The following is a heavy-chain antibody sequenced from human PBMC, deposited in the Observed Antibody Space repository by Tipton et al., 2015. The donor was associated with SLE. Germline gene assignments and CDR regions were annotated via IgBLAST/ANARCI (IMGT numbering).Heavy chain of an antibody. V-gene: IGHV4-38-2*02. J-gene: IGHJ5*02. CDR3: ARDAVGARYNWFDP. Sequence: TLSLTCGVSGYSISSGYYWGWIRQPPGKGLEWIGSIHHSGSTHYNPSLKSRVTISVDTSKNQFSLKLSSVTAADTAVYYCARDAVGARYNWFDPWGQGTLVTVSS. CDR2: IHHSGST. CDR1: GYSISSGYY. D-gene: IGHD1-26*01.